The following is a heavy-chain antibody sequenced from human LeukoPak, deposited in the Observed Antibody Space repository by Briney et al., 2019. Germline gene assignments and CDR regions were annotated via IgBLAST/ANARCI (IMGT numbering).Heavy chain of an antibody. Sequence: GGSLRLSCAASGFTFSSYGMHWVRQAPGKGLEWVAVISYDGSNKYYADSVKGRFTISRDNSKNTLYLQMNSLRAEDTAVYYCARDGTTVNYATFLDYWGQGTLVTVSS. CDR2: ISYDGSNK. V-gene: IGHV3-30*03. CDR3: ARDGTTVNYATFLDY. CDR1: GFTFSSYG. D-gene: IGHD4-17*01. J-gene: IGHJ4*02.